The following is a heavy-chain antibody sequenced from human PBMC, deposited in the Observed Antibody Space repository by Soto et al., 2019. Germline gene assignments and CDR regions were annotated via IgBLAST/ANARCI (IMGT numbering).Heavy chain of an antibody. D-gene: IGHD3-10*01. J-gene: IGHJ4*02. CDR2: ISYDGSNK. CDR1: GFTFSNYG. V-gene: IGHV3-30*18. Sequence: GGSLRLSCAASGFTFSNYGMHWVRQAPGKGLEWVAVISYDGSNKYYAGSLKGRFTISRDNSKNTLYLQMNSLRAEDTAVYYCAKGAYGSGSLYYFDYWGQGTLVTVSS. CDR3: AKGAYGSGSLYYFDY.